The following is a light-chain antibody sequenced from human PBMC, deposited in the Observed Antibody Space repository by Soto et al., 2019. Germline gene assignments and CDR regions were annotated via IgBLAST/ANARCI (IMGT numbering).Light chain of an antibody. Sequence: QPVLTQSPSASASLGASVSLTCTLSSGHSSYAIAWLQQQPEKGPRYLMKVNSDGSHNKGDGIPDRFSGSSSGTERYLTISSLQSEDEADYYCQTWSTGIRVFGGGTKVTVL. CDR1: SGHSSYA. CDR3: QTWSTGIRV. J-gene: IGLJ3*02. V-gene: IGLV4-69*01. CDR2: VNSDGSH.